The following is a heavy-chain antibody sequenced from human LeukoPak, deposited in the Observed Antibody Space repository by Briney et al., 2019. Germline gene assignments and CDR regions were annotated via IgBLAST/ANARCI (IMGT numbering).Heavy chain of an antibody. CDR1: GGTFSSYA. CDR2: IIPIFGIA. Sequence: SVKVSCKASGGTFSSYAISWVRQAPGQGLEWMGRIIPIFGIANYAQKFQGRVTITADKSTSTAYTGLSSLRSEDTAVYYCARVQYDSSGYPYFDYWGQGTLVTVSS. J-gene: IGHJ4*02. V-gene: IGHV1-69*04. CDR3: ARVQYDSSGYPYFDY. D-gene: IGHD3-22*01.